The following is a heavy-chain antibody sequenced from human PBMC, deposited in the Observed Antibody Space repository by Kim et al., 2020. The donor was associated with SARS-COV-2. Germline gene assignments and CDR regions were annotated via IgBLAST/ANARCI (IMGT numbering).Heavy chain of an antibody. CDR3: ARDGDYYDSAGYSDYFD. D-gene: IGHD3-22*01. V-gene: IGHV3-21*04. Sequence: GGSLRLSCAASGFTFSTYHMTWVRQAPGKGLEWLSSISRGGSSIFYADSVKGRFTISRDNAVNSLYLQLDSLRAEDTAAYYCARDGDYYDSAGYSDYFD. J-gene: IGHJ4*01. CDR1: GFTFSTYH. CDR2: ISRGGSSI.